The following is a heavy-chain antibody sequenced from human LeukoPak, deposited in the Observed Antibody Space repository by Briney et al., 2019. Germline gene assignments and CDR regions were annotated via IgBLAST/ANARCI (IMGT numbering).Heavy chain of an antibody. V-gene: IGHV4-31*03. D-gene: IGHD6-19*01. J-gene: IGHJ5*02. CDR3: AGSRSSGYEDWFDR. Sequence: SETLSLTCTVPGGSISSGGYYWSWIRQHPGKGLEWIGLMYYSRRTYYNPSLKRRMTISVDTSKNQFSLRLSSVTAADTAVYYCAGSRSSGYEDWFDRWGQGTLVTVSS. CDR2: MYYSRRT. CDR1: GGSISSGGYY.